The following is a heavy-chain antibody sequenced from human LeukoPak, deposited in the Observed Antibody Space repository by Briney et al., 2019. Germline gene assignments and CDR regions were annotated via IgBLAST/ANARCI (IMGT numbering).Heavy chain of an antibody. V-gene: IGHV4-31*11. CDR3: ARADIYDSSVNY. J-gene: IGHJ4*02. CDR1: GFTFSSYA. Sequence: LRLSWAASGFTFSSYAMSWVRQHPGKGLGWIGYIYYSGSTYYNPSLKSRVTISVDTSKNQFSLKLSSVTAADTAVYYCARADIYDSSVNYWGQGTLVTVSS. D-gene: IGHD3-22*01. CDR2: IYYSGST.